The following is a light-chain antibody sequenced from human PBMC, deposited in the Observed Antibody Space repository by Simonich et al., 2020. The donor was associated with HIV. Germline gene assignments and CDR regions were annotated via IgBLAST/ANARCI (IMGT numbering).Light chain of an antibody. CDR3: TSYTSSSTLV. V-gene: IGLV2-14*02. J-gene: IGLJ2*01. CDR2: EGS. Sequence: QSALTQPASVSGSPGQSITISCTGTSSDVGSYNLVSWYQQHTGKAPKLMIYEGSKPPTGVSNRFSGSKSGNTASLTISGLQAEDEADYYCTSYTSSSTLVFGGGTKLTVL. CDR1: SSDVGSYNL.